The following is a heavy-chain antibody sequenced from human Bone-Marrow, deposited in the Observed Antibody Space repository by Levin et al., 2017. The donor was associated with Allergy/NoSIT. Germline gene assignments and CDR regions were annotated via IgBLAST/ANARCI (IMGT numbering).Heavy chain of an antibody. J-gene: IGHJ6*02. V-gene: IGHV3-23*01. CDR3: AKDQFIATRPPPRHYYYGMDV. Sequence: SGGSLRLSCAASGFTFSTYAMSWVRQAPGKGLEWVSVISGSGGGTTGGSTNYADSVKGRFTISRDNSKNTLYLQMNSLRAEDTAIYYCAKDQFIATRPPPRHYYYGMDVWGQGTTVTVSS. CDR2: ISGSGGGTTGGST. D-gene: IGHD6-6*01. CDR1: GFTFSTYA.